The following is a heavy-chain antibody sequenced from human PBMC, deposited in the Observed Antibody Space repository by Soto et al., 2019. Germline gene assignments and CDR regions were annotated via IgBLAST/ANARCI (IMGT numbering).Heavy chain of an antibody. D-gene: IGHD6-13*01. J-gene: IGHJ3*02. CDR2: IYNSGST. V-gene: IGHV4-59*08. CDR3: ARRYSSAFDI. CDR1: GDSIRSYY. Sequence: SETLSLTCTVSGDSIRSYYWSWIRQPPGKGLEWIGHIYNSGSTNYNPSLKSRVTISVDTSKNQFSLKLSSVTAADTAVYYCARRYSSAFDIWGQGTMVTVSS.